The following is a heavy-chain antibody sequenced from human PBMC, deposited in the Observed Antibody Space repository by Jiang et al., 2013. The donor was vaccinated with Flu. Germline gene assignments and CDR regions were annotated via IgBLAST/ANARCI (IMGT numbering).Heavy chain of an antibody. Sequence: GLVKPSETLSLTCTVFRDSMTSYQWNWIRQPPGKGLEWVGYFSYTKSTNYNPSLRSRVTISVDASKNQFSLKLSSVTAADTAVYYCARQVRESDWYFDLWGRGTLVTVSS. CDR2: FSYTKST. CDR3: ARQVRESDWYFDL. V-gene: IGHV4-59*08. J-gene: IGHJ2*01. D-gene: IGHD3-10*01. CDR1: RDSMTSYQ.